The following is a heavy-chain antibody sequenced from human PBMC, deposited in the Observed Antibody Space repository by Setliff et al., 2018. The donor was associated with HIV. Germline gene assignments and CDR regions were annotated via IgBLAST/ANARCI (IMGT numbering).Heavy chain of an antibody. Sequence: SETLSLTCTVSGGSVSTGNYYWNWIRLPPGKGLEWIGYIFYSGSTNYNPSLKSRVTISVDTSKNQFSLKLSSVTAADTAVYYCAREGTYCTNGVRYSMSPYYYYYYMDVWGKGTTVTVSS. J-gene: IGHJ6*03. CDR3: AREGTYCTNGVRYSMSPYYYYYYMDV. V-gene: IGHV4-61*01. CDR2: IFYSGST. CDR1: GGSVSTGNYY. D-gene: IGHD2-8*01.